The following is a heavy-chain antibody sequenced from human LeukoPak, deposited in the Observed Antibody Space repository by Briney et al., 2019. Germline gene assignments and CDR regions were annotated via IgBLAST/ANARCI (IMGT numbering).Heavy chain of an antibody. D-gene: IGHD1-26*01. CDR2: IIPIFGTA. CDR3: ATSGSYYRIDEIDY. Sequence: ASVKVSCKASGGTFSSYAISWVRQAPGQGLEWMGGIIPIFGTANYAQKFQGRVTITADEYTSTAYMELSCLRSEDTAVYYCATSGSYYRIDEIDYWGQGTLVTVSS. J-gene: IGHJ4*02. CDR1: GGTFSSYA. V-gene: IGHV1-69*13.